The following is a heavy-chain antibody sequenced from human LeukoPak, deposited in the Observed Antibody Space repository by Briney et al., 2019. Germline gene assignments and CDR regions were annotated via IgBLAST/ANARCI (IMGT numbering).Heavy chain of an antibody. D-gene: IGHD2-2*01. J-gene: IGHJ4*02. Sequence: AGGSLRLSCAASGFTFSSYAMHWVRQAPGKGLEWVAVISYDGSNKYYADSVKGRFTISRDNSKNTLYLQMNSLRAEDTAVYYCARDGDRYQLLSPLDYWGQGTLVTVSS. CDR1: GFTFSSYA. CDR3: ARDGDRYQLLSPLDY. V-gene: IGHV3-30*04. CDR2: ISYDGSNK.